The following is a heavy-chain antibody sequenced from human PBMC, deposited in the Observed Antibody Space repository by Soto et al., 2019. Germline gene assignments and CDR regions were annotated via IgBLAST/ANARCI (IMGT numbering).Heavy chain of an antibody. V-gene: IGHV3-33*01. J-gene: IGHJ4*02. Sequence: QVQLVESGGGVVQPGRSLRLSCAASGFTFSTYGMHWVRQAPGKGLEWVAVLWYDGSNKYYADSVKGRFTISRDNSKNPLYLQMNSLRAEDTAMYYCARGNGYNYDYWGQGTLVTVSS. D-gene: IGHD5-12*01. CDR1: GFTFSTYG. CDR3: ARGNGYNYDY. CDR2: LWYDGSNK.